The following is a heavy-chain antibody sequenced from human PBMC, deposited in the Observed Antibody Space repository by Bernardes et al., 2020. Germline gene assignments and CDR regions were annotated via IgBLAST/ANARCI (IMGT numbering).Heavy chain of an antibody. Sequence: GGSLRLSCAASGFTFSSYAMHWVRQAPGKGLEWVAVISYDGSNKFYADSLKGRFTISRDNSRNTLYLQMNSLRAEDTAVYYCARDSGANWGFYWYFDLWGRGTLVTVSS. V-gene: IGHV3-30*04. J-gene: IGHJ2*01. D-gene: IGHD7-27*01. CDR2: ISYDGSNK. CDR1: GFTFSSYA. CDR3: ARDSGANWGFYWYFDL.